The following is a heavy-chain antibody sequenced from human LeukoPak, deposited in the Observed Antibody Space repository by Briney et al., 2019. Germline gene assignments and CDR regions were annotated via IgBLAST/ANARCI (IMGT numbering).Heavy chain of an antibody. CDR3: ARHASATPDFVVVPAALDY. J-gene: IGHJ4*02. D-gene: IGHD2-2*01. V-gene: IGHV5-51*01. Sequence: AGESLKISCKGSGYSFTSYWIGWVRQLPGKGLEWMGIIYPGDSDTRYSPSFQGQVTISADKSISTAYLQWSSLKASDTAMYYCARHASATPDFVVVPAALDYWGQGTLVTVPS. CDR1: GYSFTSYW. CDR2: IYPGDSDT.